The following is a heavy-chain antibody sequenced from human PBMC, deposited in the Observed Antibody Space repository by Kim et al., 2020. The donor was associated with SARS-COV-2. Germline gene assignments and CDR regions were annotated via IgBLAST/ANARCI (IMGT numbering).Heavy chain of an antibody. CDR3: ARDRY. CDR1: GFTFSSYY. J-gene: IGHJ4*02. CDR2: IKGDGSVK. Sequence: GGSLRLSCVTSGFTFSSYYMTWVRQAPGKGLEWLANIKGDGSVKHYGDSVKGRLTISRDNAKNSVYLQMNSLRAEDTALYYCARDRYWGQGSLVTVSS. V-gene: IGHV3-7*01.